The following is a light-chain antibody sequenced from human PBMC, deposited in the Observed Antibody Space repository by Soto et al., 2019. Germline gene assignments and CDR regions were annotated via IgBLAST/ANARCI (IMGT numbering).Light chain of an antibody. Sequence: EVVMTQSPVTLSVSPGERATLSCRASQSVISKIAWYQQKPGQAPRLLIYGAPTRATGFPARFSGSGSGTEFTLTISSLQSEDFAVYYCQQYKNWPLTFGGGTKVDIK. CDR2: GAP. CDR3: QQYKNWPLT. CDR1: QSVISK. J-gene: IGKJ4*01. V-gene: IGKV3-15*01.